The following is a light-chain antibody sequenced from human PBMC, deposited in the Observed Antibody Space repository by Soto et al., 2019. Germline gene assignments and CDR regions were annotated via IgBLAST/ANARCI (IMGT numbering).Light chain of an antibody. CDR2: DAS. V-gene: IGKV1-5*01. Sequence: QMTQSPSTLSASIGARVPITCRASQSVDSRLAWYQQKPGKAPQLLVYDASTLETGVPSRFSGSGSGAEFTLTITGLQPEDIATYSCQHYDSFWSFGQGTKVDIK. J-gene: IGKJ1*01. CDR3: QHYDSFWS. CDR1: QSVDSR.